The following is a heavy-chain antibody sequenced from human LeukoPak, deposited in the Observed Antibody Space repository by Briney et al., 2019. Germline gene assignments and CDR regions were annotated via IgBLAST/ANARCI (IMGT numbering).Heavy chain of an antibody. J-gene: IGHJ4*02. CDR1: GGFISSYY. V-gene: IGHV4-59*01. CDR3: ARALGYSYGYGADY. Sequence: SETLSLTCTVSGGFISSYYWSWIRQPPGKGLEWIGYIYYSGGTNYNPSLKSRVTISVDTSKNQFSLKLSSVTAADTAVYYCARALGYSYGYGADYWGQGTLVTVSS. D-gene: IGHD5-18*01. CDR2: IYYSGGT.